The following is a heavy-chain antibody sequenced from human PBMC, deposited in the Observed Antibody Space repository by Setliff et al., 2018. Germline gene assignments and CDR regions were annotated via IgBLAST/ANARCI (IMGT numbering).Heavy chain of an antibody. D-gene: IGHD3-3*01. CDR1: GGTFRTDG. V-gene: IGHV1-69*13. Sequence: SVKVSCKASGGTFRTDGLNWVRQAPGQGLEWMGRIIPVFGTANYAQKFQGRVTITADESTSTAYMELSSLRSEDTAVYYCARDPVTIFGVENWFDPWGQGTLVTVSS. CDR2: IIPVFGTA. J-gene: IGHJ5*02. CDR3: ARDPVTIFGVENWFDP.